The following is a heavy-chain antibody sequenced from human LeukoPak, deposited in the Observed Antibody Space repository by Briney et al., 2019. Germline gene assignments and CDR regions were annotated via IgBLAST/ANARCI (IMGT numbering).Heavy chain of an antibody. CDR2: ISSSGSSK. CDR1: GFTFSDYY. J-gene: IGHJ4*02. Sequence: GGSLRLSCAASGFTFSDYYMSWIRQAPGKGLEWVSYISSSGSSKYYADSVKGRFTISRDNAKNSLYLQMNRLRVEDTAVYYCAKNPVSPMVRGVVPNYYFDYWGQGTLVTVSS. CDR3: AKNPVSPMVRGVVPNYYFDY. D-gene: IGHD3-10*01. V-gene: IGHV3-11*04.